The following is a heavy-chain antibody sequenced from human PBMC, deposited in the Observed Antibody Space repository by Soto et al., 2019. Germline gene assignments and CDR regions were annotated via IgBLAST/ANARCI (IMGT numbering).Heavy chain of an antibody. CDR2: INPSGGST. Sequence: ASVKVSFKASGYTFTSYYMHWVRQAPGQGLEWMGIINPSGGSTSYAQKFQGRVTMTRDTSTSTVYMELSSLRSEDTAVDYCARDQEDIGMDYWGQGTLVTVSS. J-gene: IGHJ4*02. V-gene: IGHV1-46*01. CDR3: ARDQEDIGMDY. CDR1: GYTFTSYY.